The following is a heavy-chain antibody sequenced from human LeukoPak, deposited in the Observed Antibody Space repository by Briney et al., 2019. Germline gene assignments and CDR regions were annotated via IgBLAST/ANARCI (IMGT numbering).Heavy chain of an antibody. CDR2: ISSSSSYI. CDR1: GFTFSSYE. D-gene: IGHD3-3*01. V-gene: IGHV3-21*01. CDR3: ARLIFGVVNGNRFWFDP. Sequence: PGGSLRLSCAASGFTFSSYEMNWVRQAPGKGLEWVSSISSSSSYIYYADSVKGRFTISRDNAKNSLYLQMNSLRAEDTAVYYCARLIFGVVNGNRFWFDPWGQGTLVTVSS. J-gene: IGHJ5*02.